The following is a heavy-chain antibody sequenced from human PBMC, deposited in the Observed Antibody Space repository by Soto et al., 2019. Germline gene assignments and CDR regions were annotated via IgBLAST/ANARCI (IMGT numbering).Heavy chain of an antibody. CDR3: AKHSYNSAIDY. CDR2: ILYDGSYK. J-gene: IGHJ4*02. CDR1: GFTFSDYG. Sequence: QVQLVESGGGVVQPGRSLRLSCVASGFTFSDYGMQWVRQAPGKGLEWVAIILYDGSYKYYADSVKGRFTISRDNSKHTLYLEMNNLRAEDSSLYYCAKHSYNSAIDYWGQGTLVTVSS. V-gene: IGHV3-30*18. D-gene: IGHD1-1*01.